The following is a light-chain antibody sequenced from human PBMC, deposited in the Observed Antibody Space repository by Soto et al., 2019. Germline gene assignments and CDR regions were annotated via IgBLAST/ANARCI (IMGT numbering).Light chain of an antibody. CDR1: ISVVGSSNL. V-gene: IGLV2-23*01. Sequence: QSVLAQPASVSGSPGQSITISCAGSISVVGSSNLVSWYQQHPGKVPKLIIYEGNRRPSGVSSRFSGSNSGKTASLTISGLQAEDEADYYCCSYVGARRYVFVIGTKVTVL. J-gene: IGLJ1*01. CDR3: CSYVGARRYV. CDR2: EGN.